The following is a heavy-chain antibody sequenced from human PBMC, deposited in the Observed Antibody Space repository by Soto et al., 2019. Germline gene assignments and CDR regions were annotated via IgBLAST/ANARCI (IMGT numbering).Heavy chain of an antibody. CDR3: ARGGAMGVDY. J-gene: IGHJ4*02. Sequence: PGGSVRLSCTASGFTSNTHWMHWVRQAPGKGLVWVSRIYFDGITTNYADSVKGRLTVSRDNAKNTVYLHVNTLRDEDTAVYYCARGGAMGVDYWGQGTLVTVSS. D-gene: IGHD1-26*01. CDR1: GFTSNTHW. CDR2: IYFDGITT. V-gene: IGHV3-74*01.